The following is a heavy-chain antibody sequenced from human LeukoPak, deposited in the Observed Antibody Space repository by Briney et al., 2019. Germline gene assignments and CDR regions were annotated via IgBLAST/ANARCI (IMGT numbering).Heavy chain of an antibody. V-gene: IGHV3-23*01. J-gene: IGHJ4*02. Sequence: GGSLRLSCAASGRTFSSYAMSWVRQAPGEGLEWVSAISGSGGSTYYADSVKGRFTISRDNSKNTLYLQMNSLRAEDTAVYYCAKDQYYDILTGYRPEYYFDYWGQGTLVTVSS. CDR1: GRTFSSYA. CDR2: ISGSGGST. CDR3: AKDQYYDILTGYRPEYYFDY. D-gene: IGHD3-9*01.